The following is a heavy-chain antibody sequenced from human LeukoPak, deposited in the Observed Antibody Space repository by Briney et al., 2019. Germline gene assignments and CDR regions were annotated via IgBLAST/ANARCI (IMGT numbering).Heavy chain of an antibody. D-gene: IGHD5-18*01. CDR1: GGSISRYY. Sequence: SETLSLTCTVSGGSISRYYWSWIRQPPGKGLEWIGFIYYTGSTNYNPSLQSRVTISLDTSKNQFSLKLSSVTAADTAVYYCARPGVGSGRYGAFDIWGQGTMVAVSS. CDR3: ARPGVGSGRYGAFDI. V-gene: IGHV4-59*08. J-gene: IGHJ3*02. CDR2: IYYTGST.